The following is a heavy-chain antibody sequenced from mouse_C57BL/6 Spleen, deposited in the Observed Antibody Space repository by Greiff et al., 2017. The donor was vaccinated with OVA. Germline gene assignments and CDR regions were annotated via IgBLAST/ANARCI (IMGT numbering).Heavy chain of an antibody. CDR3: ARHEENGNYGYYFDY. CDR1: GYTFTEYT. D-gene: IGHD2-1*01. V-gene: IGHV1-62-2*01. CDR2: FYPGSGSI. J-gene: IGHJ2*01. Sequence: QVHVKQSGAELVKPGASVKLSCKASGYTFTEYTIHWVKQRSGQGLEWIGWFYPGSGSIKYNEKFKDKATLTADKSSSTVYMELSRLTSEDSAVYFCARHEENGNYGYYFDYWGQGTTLTVSS.